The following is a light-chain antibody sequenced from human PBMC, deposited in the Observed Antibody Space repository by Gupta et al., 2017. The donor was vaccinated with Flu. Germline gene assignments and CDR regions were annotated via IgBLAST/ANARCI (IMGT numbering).Light chain of an antibody. V-gene: IGLV2-8*01. CDR3: SSYAGSNSYV. CDR1: SSDVGTYNY. Sequence: SVTISCTGTSSDVGTYNYVSWYQQHPGKAPKLMIYEVSKRPSGVPDCFSGSKSGNTASLTVSGLQAEDEADYYCSSYAGSNSYVFGTGTKVTVL. CDR2: EVS. J-gene: IGLJ1*01.